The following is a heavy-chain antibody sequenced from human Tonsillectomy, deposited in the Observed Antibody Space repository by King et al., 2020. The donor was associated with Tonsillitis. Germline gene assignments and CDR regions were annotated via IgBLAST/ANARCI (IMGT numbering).Heavy chain of an antibody. CDR3: AKVPGYCTNGVCYTVGWVVAYFQH. CDR2: ISGSGGST. Sequence: VQLVESGGGLVQPGGSLRLSCAASGFTFSSYAMSWVRQAPGKGLEWVSAISGSGGSTYYADSVKGRFTISRDNSKNTLYLQMNSLRAEDTAVYYCAKVPGYCTNGVCYTVGWVVAYFQHCGQGTLVTVSS. V-gene: IGHV3-23*04. J-gene: IGHJ1*01. D-gene: IGHD2-8*01. CDR1: GFTFSSYA.